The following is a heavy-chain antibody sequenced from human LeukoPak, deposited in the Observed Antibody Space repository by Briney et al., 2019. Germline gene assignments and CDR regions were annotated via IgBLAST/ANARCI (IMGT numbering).Heavy chain of an antibody. Sequence: SETLSLTCAVYGGSFSGYYWSWIRQPPGKGLEWIGEINHSGSTNYNPSLKSRVTISVDTSKNQFSLKLSSVTAADTAVYYCARDTHDYVWGSYRSNWFDPWGQGTLVTVSS. D-gene: IGHD3-16*02. CDR3: ARDTHDYVWGSYRSNWFDP. CDR1: GGSFSGYY. CDR2: INHSGST. V-gene: IGHV4-34*01. J-gene: IGHJ5*02.